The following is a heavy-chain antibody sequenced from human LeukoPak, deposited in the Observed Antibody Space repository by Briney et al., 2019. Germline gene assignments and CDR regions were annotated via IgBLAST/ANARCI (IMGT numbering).Heavy chain of an antibody. CDR3: AKDRLYLGYFDN. Sequence: GGSLRLSCAASGFTFDTYAMSWVRQAPGKGLEWVSGTTGDGHSTYYAGSVKGRFIISRDNSKNTLYLQIHNLRVEDTALYYCAKDRLYLGYFDNWGQGTLVTVSS. V-gene: IGHV3-23*01. D-gene: IGHD2/OR15-2a*01. CDR1: GFTFDTYA. CDR2: TTGDGHST. J-gene: IGHJ4*02.